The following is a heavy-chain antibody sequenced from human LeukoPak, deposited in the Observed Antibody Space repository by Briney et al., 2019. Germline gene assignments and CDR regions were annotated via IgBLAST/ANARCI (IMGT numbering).Heavy chain of an antibody. CDR2: IGSYGGVT. CDR1: TSR. J-gene: IGHJ5*01. CDR3: ARDLWNFDDSGGYNRDFDS. Sequence: ASVKVSCKATSRISWVRQAPGQGLEWMGWIGSYGGVTYYAQKFQGRVTVTTDTSTSTTYMELRSLRSDDTAVYYCARDLWNFDDSGGYNRDFDSWGQGTLVTVSS. V-gene: IGHV1-18*01. D-gene: IGHD3-22*01.